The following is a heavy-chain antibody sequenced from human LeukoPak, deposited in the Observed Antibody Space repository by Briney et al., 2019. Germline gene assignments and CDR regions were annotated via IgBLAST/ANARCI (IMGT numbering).Heavy chain of an antibody. CDR3: ARADYGDYDIMDV. CDR1: GFTFDDYG. CDR2: INWSAGST. J-gene: IGHJ6*04. D-gene: IGHD4-17*01. Sequence: GGSLRLSCAASGFTFDDYGMNWVRQAPGKGLDWVSGINWSAGSTAYADSVKGRFTISRDNAKNTLYLQMNSLRAEDTAVYYCARADYGDYDIMDVWGKGTTVTVSS. V-gene: IGHV3-20*04.